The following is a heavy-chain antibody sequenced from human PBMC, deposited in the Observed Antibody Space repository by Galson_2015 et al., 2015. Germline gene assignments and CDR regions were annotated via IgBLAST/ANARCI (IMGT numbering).Heavy chain of an antibody. V-gene: IGHV3-74*01. J-gene: IGHJ3*02. CDR3: VRDADAALDI. CDR1: GFSFSIYW. Sequence: SLRLSCAASGFSFSIYWMHWVRQAPGKGLVWVSRINSDGSITNYADSVKGRFTISRDNTKNTLYLQMNSLRAEDTAVYYWVRDADAALDIWGQGTMVTVSS. CDR2: INSDGSIT.